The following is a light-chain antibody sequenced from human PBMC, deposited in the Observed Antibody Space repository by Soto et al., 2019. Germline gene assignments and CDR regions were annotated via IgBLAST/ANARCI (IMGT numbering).Light chain of an antibody. Sequence: EIVLTQSPATLSLSPGERATLSCRASQTLTSNYLAWYQQKPGQAPRLLIHGAASRATGIPDRFSGSGSGPDFTLTISRLEPEDFAVYYCQQYSDSVLTFGGGTKVEIK. CDR1: QTLTSNY. CDR2: GAA. V-gene: IGKV3-20*01. J-gene: IGKJ4*01. CDR3: QQYSDSVLT.